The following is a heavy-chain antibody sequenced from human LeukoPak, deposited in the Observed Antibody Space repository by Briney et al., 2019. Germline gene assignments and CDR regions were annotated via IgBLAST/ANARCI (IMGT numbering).Heavy chain of an antibody. D-gene: IGHD5-12*01. CDR3: ARDPGGPRGYSF. V-gene: IGHV3-53*01. CDR2: IYRGGST. CDR1: GFIFSSYG. Sequence: GGSLRLSCAASGFIFSSYGMHWVRQAPGKGLEWVSVIYRGGSTYYADSVKGRFTISRDNSKNTLYLQMNSLRAEDTAVYYCARDPGGPRGYSFWGQGTLVTVSS. J-gene: IGHJ4*02.